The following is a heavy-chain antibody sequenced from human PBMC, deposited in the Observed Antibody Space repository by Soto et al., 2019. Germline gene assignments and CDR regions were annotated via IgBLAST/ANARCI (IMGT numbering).Heavy chain of an antibody. Sequence: GESLKISCAASGFTFSSYAMSWVRQAPGKGLEWVSAISGSGGSTYYADSVKGRFTISRDNSKNTLYLQMNSLRAEDTAVYYCASRAGAGAFDIWGQGTMVTVSS. CDR1: GFTFSSYA. D-gene: IGHD3-10*01. J-gene: IGHJ3*02. CDR2: ISGSGGST. CDR3: ASRAGAGAFDI. V-gene: IGHV3-23*01.